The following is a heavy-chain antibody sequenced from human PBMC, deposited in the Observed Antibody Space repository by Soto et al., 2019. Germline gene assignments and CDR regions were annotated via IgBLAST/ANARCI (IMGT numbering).Heavy chain of an antibody. CDR2: INHSGST. V-gene: IGHV4-34*01. CDR1: GGSFSGYY. CDR3: ARWGPKTGTRAAHYYSYSGMDV. J-gene: IGHJ6*02. D-gene: IGHD1-7*01. Sequence: PSETLSLTCAVYGGSFSGYYWSWIRQPPGKGLEWIGEINHSGSTNYNPSLKSRVTISVDTSKNQFSLKLSSVTAANTAVYYCARWGPKTGTRAAHYYSYSGMDVWGQETTVTVSS.